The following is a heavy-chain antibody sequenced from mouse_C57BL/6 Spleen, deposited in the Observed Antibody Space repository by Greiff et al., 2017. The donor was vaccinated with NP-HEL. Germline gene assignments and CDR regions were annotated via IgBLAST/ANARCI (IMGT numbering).Heavy chain of an antibody. CDR2: ISSGSSTI. J-gene: IGHJ2*01. CDR1: GFTFSDYG. V-gene: IGHV5-17*01. CDR3: ARRSTNYFDY. Sequence: EVNVVESGGGLVKPGGSLKLSCAASGFTFSDYGMHWVRQAPEKGLEWVAYISSGSSTIYYADTVKGRFTISRDNAKNTLFLQMTSLRSEDTAMYYCARRSTNYFDYWGQGTTLTVSS. D-gene: IGHD5-1*01.